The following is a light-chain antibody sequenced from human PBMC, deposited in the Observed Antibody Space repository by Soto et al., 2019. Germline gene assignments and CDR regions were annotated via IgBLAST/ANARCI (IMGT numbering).Light chain of an antibody. CDR2: DVS. Sequence: SALTQPASVSGSPGQSITISCTGTSSDVGGYNYVSWYQQHPGKAPKLMIYDVSNRPSGVSNRFSASKSGNTASLTISGLQAEDEADYYCSSYTSSSTLVVFGGGTKVTVL. J-gene: IGLJ2*01. CDR3: SSYTSSSTLVV. V-gene: IGLV2-14*01. CDR1: SSDVGGYNY.